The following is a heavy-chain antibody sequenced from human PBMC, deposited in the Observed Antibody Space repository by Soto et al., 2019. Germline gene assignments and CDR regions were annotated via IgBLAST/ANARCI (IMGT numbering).Heavy chain of an antibody. V-gene: IGHV1-46*01. CDR3: ARDLYDIWTGYYGSEPGY. CDR1: GYTFTSYY. Sequence: QVQLVQSGAEVKKPGASVKVSCKASGYTFTSYYMHWVRQAPGQGLEWMGIINPSGGSTSYAKKFQGRVYMTRDTSTSTVHMELSSLRSEDTAVYYCARDLYDIWTGYYGSEPGYWGQGTLVAVSS. CDR2: INPSGGST. D-gene: IGHD3-9*01. J-gene: IGHJ4*02.